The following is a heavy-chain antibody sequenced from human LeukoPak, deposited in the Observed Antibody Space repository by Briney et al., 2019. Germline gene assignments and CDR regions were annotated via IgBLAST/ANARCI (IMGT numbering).Heavy chain of an antibody. CDR2: ISGSGGST. J-gene: IGHJ4*02. CDR3: AKARERTYSYGYFDY. V-gene: IGHV3-23*01. D-gene: IGHD5-18*01. CDR1: GFTFISFA. Sequence: PGGSLRLSCEASGFTFISFAMSWVRQAPGKGLEWVSAISGSGGSTYYADSVKGRFTISRDNSKNTLCLQMNSLRAEDTAVYYCAKARERTYSYGYFDYWGQGTLVTVSS.